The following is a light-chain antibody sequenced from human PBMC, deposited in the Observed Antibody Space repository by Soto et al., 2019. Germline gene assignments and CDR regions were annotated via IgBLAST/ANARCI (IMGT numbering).Light chain of an antibody. CDR3: SSYTCSSTPYV. J-gene: IGLJ1*01. Sequence: QSALTQPASVSGSPGQSITISCTGTSSDVGGYNYVSWYQQHPGKAPKLMIYDVSNRPSGVSNRFSGSKSGNTASLTISGLQAEDEADYYGSSYTCSSTPYVFGTGTTLTVL. CDR2: DVS. V-gene: IGLV2-14*01. CDR1: SSDVGGYNY.